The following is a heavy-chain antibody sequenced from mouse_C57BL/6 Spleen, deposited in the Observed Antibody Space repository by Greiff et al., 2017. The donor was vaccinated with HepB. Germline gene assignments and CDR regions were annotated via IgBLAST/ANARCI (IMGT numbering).Heavy chain of an antibody. Sequence: SGAELVKPGASVKISCKASGYSFSSYWMNWVKQRPGKGLEWIGQMYPGDGDTNYNGKFKGKATLTADKSSSTAYMQLSSLTSEDSAVYFCARSSGYVLYYFDYWGQGTTLTVSS. CDR3: ARSSGYVLYYFDY. CDR1: GYSFSSYW. CDR2: MYPGDGDT. V-gene: IGHV1-80*01. D-gene: IGHD3-2*02. J-gene: IGHJ2*01.